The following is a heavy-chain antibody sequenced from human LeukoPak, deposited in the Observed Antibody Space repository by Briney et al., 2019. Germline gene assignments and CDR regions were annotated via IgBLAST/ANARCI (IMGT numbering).Heavy chain of an antibody. V-gene: IGHV1-69*05. Sequence: ASVKVSCKASGGTFSSYAICWVRQAPGQGLEWMGGIIPIFGTANYAQKFQGRVTITTDESTSTAYMELSSLRSEDTAVYYCASSSVRYLFDYWGQGTLVTVSS. CDR3: ASSSVRYLFDY. CDR2: IIPIFGTA. CDR1: GGTFSSYA. J-gene: IGHJ4*02. D-gene: IGHD5/OR15-5a*01.